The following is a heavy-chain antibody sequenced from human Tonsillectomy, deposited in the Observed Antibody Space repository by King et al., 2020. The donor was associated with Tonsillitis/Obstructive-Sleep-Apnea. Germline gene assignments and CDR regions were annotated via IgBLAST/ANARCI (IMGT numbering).Heavy chain of an antibody. CDR3: ARDHIQDY. J-gene: IGHJ4*02. CDR2: IKYDGSEK. D-gene: IGHD5-18*01. Sequence: VQLVESGGGLVQPGGSLRLSCAASGFSFRKYWKNWVRQAPGKGLEWVANIKYDGSEKVYVDSVKGRFTVSRENAKNSLYLQMNSLRAEDTALYFCARDHIQDYWGQGTLVTVSS. V-gene: IGHV3-7*05. CDR1: GFSFRKYW.